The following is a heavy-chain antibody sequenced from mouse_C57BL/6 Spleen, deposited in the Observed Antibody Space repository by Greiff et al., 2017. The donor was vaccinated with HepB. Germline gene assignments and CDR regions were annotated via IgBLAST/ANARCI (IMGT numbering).Heavy chain of an antibody. D-gene: IGHD1-1*01. CDR3: ARPGSSYEYFDV. J-gene: IGHJ1*03. CDR2: IYPGDGDT. V-gene: IGHV1-80*01. CDR1: GYAFSSYW. Sequence: QVQLQQSGAELVKPGASVKISCKASGYAFSSYWMNWVKQRPGKGLEWIGQIYPGDGDTNYNGKFKGKATLTADKSSSTAYMQLSSLTSEDSAVYLCARPGSSYEYFDVWGTGTTVTVSS.